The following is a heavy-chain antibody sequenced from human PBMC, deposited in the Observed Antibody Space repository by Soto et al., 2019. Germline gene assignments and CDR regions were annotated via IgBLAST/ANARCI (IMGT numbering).Heavy chain of an antibody. CDR1: GGTFSTSA. J-gene: IGHJ6*02. D-gene: IGHD1-1*01. CDR2: IMPVFPTP. Sequence: QVQLVQSGAEVKKPGSSVKVSCKASGGTFSTSAISWVRQAPGQGLEWVGGIMPVFPTPDYAQNFQGRVTTTADESTPTAYLELTSLRADDPAVYYCARDKDRLQLGGNYYYILDVWGQGTAITVSS. CDR3: ARDKDRLQLGGNYYYILDV. V-gene: IGHV1-69*12.